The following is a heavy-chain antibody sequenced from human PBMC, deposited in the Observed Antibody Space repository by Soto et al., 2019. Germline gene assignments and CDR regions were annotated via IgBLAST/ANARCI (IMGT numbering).Heavy chain of an antibody. V-gene: IGHV3-30*03. CDR3: ARAFRSSGYYPSDY. CDR1: GFTFSSYC. CDR2: ISYDGSKT. Sequence: PGGSLRLSCAASGFTFSSYCIHWVRQAPGKGLEWVAVISYDGSKTYYADSVKGRFTISRDNSKNSLHLQMNSLKTEDTAVYYCARAFRSSGYYPSDYWGQGTLVTVSS. D-gene: IGHD3-22*01. J-gene: IGHJ4*02.